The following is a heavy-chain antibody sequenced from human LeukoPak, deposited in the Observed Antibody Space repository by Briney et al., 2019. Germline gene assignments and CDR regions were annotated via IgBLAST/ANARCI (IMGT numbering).Heavy chain of an antibody. V-gene: IGHV4-34*01. D-gene: IGHD7-27*01. Sequence: SETLSLTCAVYGGSFSGYYWSWIRQPPGKGLEWIGEINHSGSTNYNPPLKSRVTISVDTSKNQFSLKLSSVTAADTAVYYCARGHGEAFDIWGQGTMVTVSS. CDR1: GGSFSGYY. J-gene: IGHJ3*02. CDR3: ARGHGEAFDI. CDR2: INHSGST.